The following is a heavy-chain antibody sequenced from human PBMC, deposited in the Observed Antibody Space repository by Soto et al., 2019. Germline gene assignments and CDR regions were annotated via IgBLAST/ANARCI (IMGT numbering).Heavy chain of an antibody. CDR2: IIPIFGTA. V-gene: IGHV1-69*13. J-gene: IGHJ6*02. CDR3: ARCRDPSSLGYCSGGSCLNYYYYYGMDV. CDR1: GGTFSSYA. D-gene: IGHD2-15*01. Sequence: GASVKVSCKASGGTFSSYAISWVRQAPGQGLEWMGGIIPIFGTANYAQKFQGRVTITADESTSTAYMELSSLRSEDTAVYYCARCRDPSSLGYCSGGSCLNYYYYYGMDVWGQGTTVTVSS.